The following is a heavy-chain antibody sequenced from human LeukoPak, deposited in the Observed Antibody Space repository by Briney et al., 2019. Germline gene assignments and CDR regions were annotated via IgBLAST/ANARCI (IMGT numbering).Heavy chain of an antibody. Sequence: PGGSLRLSCAASGFTFSSYTMTWVRQAPGKGLEWISCIISSGSSTYYADSVKGRFTISRDNFQNTLYLQMNSLRAEDTAVYYCAKGKRLLDYWGQGTLVTVSS. J-gene: IGHJ4*02. V-gene: IGHV3-23*01. CDR2: IISSGSST. CDR1: GFTFSSYT. CDR3: AKGKRLLDY. D-gene: IGHD1-1*01.